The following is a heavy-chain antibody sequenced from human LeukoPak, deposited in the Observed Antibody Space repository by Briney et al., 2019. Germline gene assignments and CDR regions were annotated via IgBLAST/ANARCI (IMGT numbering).Heavy chain of an antibody. CDR2: IYYSGST. Sequence: VKPSETLSLTCTVSGGSISSYYWSWIRQPPGKGLEWIGYIYYSGSTNYNPSLKSRVTISVDTSKNQFSLKLSSVTAADTAVYYCARDRDRQLGIMNAWYFDLWGRGTLVTVSS. CDR3: ARDRDRQLGIMNAWYFDL. CDR1: GGSISSYY. D-gene: IGHD1-1*01. V-gene: IGHV4-59*01. J-gene: IGHJ2*01.